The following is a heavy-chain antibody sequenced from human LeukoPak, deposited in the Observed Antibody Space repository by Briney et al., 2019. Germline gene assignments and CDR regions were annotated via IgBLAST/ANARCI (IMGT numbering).Heavy chain of an antibody. CDR1: GYTFTSYD. D-gene: IGHD3-10*01. CDR3: AIRYGSGEKYYYYYYMDV. J-gene: IGHJ6*03. Sequence: ASVKVSCKASGYTFTSYDINWVRQAAGQGLEWMGWMNPNSGKTGYAQKFQGRVTMTRNTSISTAFMELSSLRSEDTAVYYCAIRYGSGEKYYYYYYMDVWGKGTTVTVS. V-gene: IGHV1-8*01. CDR2: MNPNSGKT.